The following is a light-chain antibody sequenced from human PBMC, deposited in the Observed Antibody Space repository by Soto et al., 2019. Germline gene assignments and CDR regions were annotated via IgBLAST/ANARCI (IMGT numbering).Light chain of an antibody. CDR3: CLCGGMV. CDR2: EDT. V-gene: IGLV2-23*01. Sequence: QPVLTQPASVSGSPGQSITISCTGTSSDVGRCSHVSWYQQHPGKAPQLIIHEDTKRPSGVSDRFSGSKSGNTASLTVSGLQAEDEADYYCCLCGGMVFGGGTKLTVL. J-gene: IGLJ2*01. CDR1: SSDVGRCSH.